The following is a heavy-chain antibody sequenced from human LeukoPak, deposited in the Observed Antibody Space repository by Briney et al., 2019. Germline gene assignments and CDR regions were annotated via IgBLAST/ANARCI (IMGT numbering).Heavy chain of an antibody. CDR1: GYTFTSYF. D-gene: IGHD4-11*01. CDR2: INPSGGST. V-gene: IGHV1-46*01. CDR3: ASPGHDSNFHYYGMDV. J-gene: IGHJ6*02. Sequence: ASVKVSCKASGYTFTSYFIHWVRQAPGQGLEWMGMINPSGGSTSYAQKFQGRVTMTRDTSTSTVYMELSSLRAEDTAVYYCASPGHDSNFHYYGMDVWGQGTTVTVSS.